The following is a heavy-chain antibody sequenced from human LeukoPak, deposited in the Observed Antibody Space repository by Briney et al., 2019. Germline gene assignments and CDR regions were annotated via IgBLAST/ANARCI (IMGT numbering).Heavy chain of an antibody. J-gene: IGHJ4*02. V-gene: IGHV3-7*01. CDR3: ARENYYNSSGHGCSAY. D-gene: IGHD3-22*01. CDR1: GFIFGDLW. Sequence: GGSLRLSCAASGFIFGDLWMTWVRQAPGKGLEWVANIKEDGSEKYCVDSVKGRFTISRDNAKNTLYLQMNSLRAEDTAMYYCARENYYNSSGHGCSAYWGQGTLVTVSS. CDR2: IKEDGSEK.